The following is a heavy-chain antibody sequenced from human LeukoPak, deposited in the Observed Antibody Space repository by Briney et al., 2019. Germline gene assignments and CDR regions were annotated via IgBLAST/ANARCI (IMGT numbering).Heavy chain of an antibody. CDR3: AKVMGERFGNGAFDI. CDR1: EFTFSSYA. D-gene: IGHD2-8*01. J-gene: IGHJ3*02. Sequence: GGSLRLSCAASEFTFSSYAMSWVRQAPGKGLEWVSTISGSGGSTYYADSAKGRFTISRDNSKNTLSLQVNSLRAEDTAVYYCAKVMGERFGNGAFDIWGQGTMVTVSS. V-gene: IGHV3-23*01. CDR2: ISGSGGST.